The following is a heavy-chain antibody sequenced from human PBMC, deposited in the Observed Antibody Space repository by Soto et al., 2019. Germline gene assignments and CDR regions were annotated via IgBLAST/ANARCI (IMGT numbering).Heavy chain of an antibody. V-gene: IGHV3-48*03. D-gene: IGHD7-27*01. CDR2: ISSSGNMI. J-gene: IGHJ4*02. CDR3: ERGGDLTGGRFDH. Sequence: EVQLVESGGGLVQPGGSLRLSCAASGFTFSSYEMNWVRQAPGKGLEWVSYISSSGNMIYYADSVRGRLTISRDNAKRALYVAKNGLQAQVTAIYYGERGGDLTGGRFDHWGQGTLVTVSS. CDR1: GFTFSSYE.